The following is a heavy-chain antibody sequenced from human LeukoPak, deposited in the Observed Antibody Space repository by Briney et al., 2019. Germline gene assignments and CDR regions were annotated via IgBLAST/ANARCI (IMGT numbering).Heavy chain of an antibody. Sequence: GGSLRLSCAASGFAVSTDHMSWVRQAPGKGLEWVSVIYVGGTTAYADSVKGRFTISTDTSKNMLYLHMNSLRAEDTARYYCARVWELSFDHWGQGPLVTVSS. CDR3: ARVWELSFDH. CDR1: GFAVSTDH. D-gene: IGHD3-16*02. CDR2: IYVGGTT. J-gene: IGHJ4*02. V-gene: IGHV3-53*01.